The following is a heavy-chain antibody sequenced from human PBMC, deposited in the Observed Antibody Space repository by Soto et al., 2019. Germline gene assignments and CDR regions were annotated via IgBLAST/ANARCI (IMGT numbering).Heavy chain of an antibody. CDR1: GFTFSSYW. D-gene: IGHD3-10*01. Sequence: GGSLRLSCAASGFTFSSYWMSWVRQAPGKGLEWVANIKEDGSEKNYVDSVKGQFTISRDNAKNSLYLQMNSLRAEDTAVYYCARERYYYGSGYYWGQGTLVTVSS. J-gene: IGHJ4*02. CDR2: IKEDGSEK. V-gene: IGHV3-7*01. CDR3: ARERYYYGSGYY.